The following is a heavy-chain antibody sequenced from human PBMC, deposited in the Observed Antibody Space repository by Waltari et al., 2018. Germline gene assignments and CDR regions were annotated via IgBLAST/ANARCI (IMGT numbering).Heavy chain of an antibody. D-gene: IGHD6-19*01. V-gene: IGHV4-4*07. Sequence: QLQLQESGPGLVKLSKTLSPTCIASGASISTYNWSWIRQPAGKGLEWIGRIYNNRRTTDAPCLRSRDTMSVDTSKNQVALELGSGTAAGTVVYYGAWGSSGWRYFDYWGQGTLVTVSS. CDR1: GASISTYN. CDR3: AWGSSGWRYFDY. J-gene: IGHJ4*03. CDR2: IYNNRRT.